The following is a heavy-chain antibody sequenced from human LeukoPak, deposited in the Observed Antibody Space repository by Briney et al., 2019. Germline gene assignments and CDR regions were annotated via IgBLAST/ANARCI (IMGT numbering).Heavy chain of an antibody. D-gene: IGHD2-21*01. CDR1: GGSLDIYY. V-gene: IGHV4-34*01. J-gene: IGHJ4*02. Sequence: SETLSLTCAVYGGSLDIYYWMFVRQPPGKGLQWIGEITYRRGADYNPSLKNRVTISIDASQRQISPKLTSVTAADTAVYYCAGYGGDWNFDYWGQGGQGTLVTVSS. CDR2: ITYRRGA. CDR3: AGYGGDWNFDYWGQ.